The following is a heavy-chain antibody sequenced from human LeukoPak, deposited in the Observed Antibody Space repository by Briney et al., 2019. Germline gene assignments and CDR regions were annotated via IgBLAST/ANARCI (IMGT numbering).Heavy chain of an antibody. J-gene: IGHJ5*02. V-gene: IGHV4-59*01. Sequence: PSETLSLTCTVSGGSISSYYWSWIRQPPGKGLEWIGYIYYSGSTSCNPSLKSRVTISVDTSKNQISLKVRSVTAADTAVYYCARTTEDCSSTSCYQYWFDPWGQGTLVTVSS. CDR2: IYYSGST. CDR1: GGSISSYY. CDR3: ARTTEDCSSTSCYQYWFDP. D-gene: IGHD2-2*01.